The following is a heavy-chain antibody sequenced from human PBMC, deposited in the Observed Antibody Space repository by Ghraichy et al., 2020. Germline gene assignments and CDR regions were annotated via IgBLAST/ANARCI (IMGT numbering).Heavy chain of an antibody. CDR3: ARQSRSVAATGTRYYFDY. CDR2: INHSGST. Sequence: SETLSLTCAVYVGSFSGYYWSWIRQPPGKGLEWIGEINHSGSTDYNPSLKSRVTISVDTSKNQFSLKLSSVTAADTAMYYCARQSRSVAATGTRYYFDYWGQGTLVTVSS. V-gene: IGHV4-34*01. J-gene: IGHJ4*02. D-gene: IGHD6-13*01. CDR1: VGSFSGYY.